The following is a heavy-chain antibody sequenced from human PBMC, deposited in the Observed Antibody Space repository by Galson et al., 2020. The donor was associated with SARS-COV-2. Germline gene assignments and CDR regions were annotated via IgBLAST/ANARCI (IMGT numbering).Heavy chain of an antibody. Sequence: SETLSLTCAVYGGSFSGYYWSWIRQPPGKGLEWIGEINHSGSTNYNPSLKSRVTISVDTSKNQFSLKLSSVTAADTAVYYCASGLGGDYWGPGTLVTVSS. D-gene: IGHD1-26*01. CDR2: INHSGST. V-gene: IGHV4-34*01. J-gene: IGHJ4*02. CDR1: GGSFSGYY. CDR3: ASGLGGDY.